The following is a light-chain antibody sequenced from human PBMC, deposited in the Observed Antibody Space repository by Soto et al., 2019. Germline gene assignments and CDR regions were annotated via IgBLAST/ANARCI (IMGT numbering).Light chain of an antibody. CDR1: QSVSNY. J-gene: IGKJ1*01. CDR3: QQRSTWPPWT. V-gene: IGKV3-11*01. Sequence: EIVLTQSPATLSLSPGERATLSCRASQSVSNYLAWYQHKPGQAPRLLIYTASRRATGIPARFSGSGSGTDFTLTISSLEPEDFAVYYCQQRSTWPPWTFGQGTKVEVK. CDR2: TAS.